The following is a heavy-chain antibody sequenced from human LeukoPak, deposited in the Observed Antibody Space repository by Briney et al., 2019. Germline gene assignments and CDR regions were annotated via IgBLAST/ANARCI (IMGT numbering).Heavy chain of an antibody. CDR3: ARVGHGAYDSSGYYHLDAFDI. CDR2: INPSGGST. Sequence: ASVKVSCKASGDTFTSYGISWVRQAPGQGLEWMGIINPSGGSTSYAQKFQGRVTMTRDTSTSTVYMELSSLRSEDTAVYYCARVGHGAYDSSGYYHLDAFDIWGQGTMVTVSS. J-gene: IGHJ3*02. D-gene: IGHD3-22*01. CDR1: GDTFTSYG. V-gene: IGHV1-46*01.